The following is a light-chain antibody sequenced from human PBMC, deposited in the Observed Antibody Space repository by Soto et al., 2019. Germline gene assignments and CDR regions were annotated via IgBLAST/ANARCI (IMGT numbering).Light chain of an antibody. J-gene: IGKJ4*01. Sequence: EIVMTQSPATLSVSPGERATLSCRASQSVYSTLAWYQQKPGQAPSLLIYHASTRATGIPARFSGSGSGTEFTLTISGLQSEDFAVYYCQQYNKWPITFGGGTKLEIK. V-gene: IGKV3-15*01. CDR2: HAS. CDR1: QSVYST. CDR3: QQYNKWPIT.